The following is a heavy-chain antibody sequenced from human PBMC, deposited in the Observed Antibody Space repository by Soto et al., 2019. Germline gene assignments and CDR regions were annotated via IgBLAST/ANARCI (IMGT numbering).Heavy chain of an antibody. CDR2: IYVTGAV. CDR1: GFTFSDYY. Sequence: LRLSCVASGFTFSDYYMSWIRQAPGKGLEWIGHIYVTGAVDYNPSLRDRITISQDTSERQFSLNLRLVTAADTAVYYCARLRIATNNYKWFDPWGQGTLVTVSS. V-gene: IGHV4-34*09. CDR3: ARLRIATNNYKWFDP. D-gene: IGHD2-21*01. J-gene: IGHJ5*02.